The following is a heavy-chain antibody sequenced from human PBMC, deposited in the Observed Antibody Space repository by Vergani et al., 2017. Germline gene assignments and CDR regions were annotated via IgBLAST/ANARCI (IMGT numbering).Heavy chain of an antibody. CDR1: GFPFSSYA. CDR2: ISGSGGST. J-gene: IGHJ6*02. D-gene: IGHD6-13*01. Sequence: EVQLLESGGGLVQPGGSLRLSCAASGFPFSSYAMSWVRQAPGKGLEWVSAISGSGGSTYYADSVKGRFTISRDNSKNTLYLQMNSLRAEDTAVYYCAKDSAAGTFDYYYGMDVWGQGTTVTVSS. CDR3: AKDSAAGTFDYYYGMDV. V-gene: IGHV3-23*01.